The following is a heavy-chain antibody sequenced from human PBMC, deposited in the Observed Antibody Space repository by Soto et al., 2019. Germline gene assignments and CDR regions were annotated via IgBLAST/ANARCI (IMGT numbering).Heavy chain of an antibody. V-gene: IGHV3-21*01. J-gene: IGHJ4*02. D-gene: IGHD3-3*01. CDR3: AGSYDMWSGYDY. Sequence: PGGSLRLSCAASGFSFSTYSMNWVRQAPGKGLEWVSCISGSSSYIYYADSVKGRFTISRDNARNSLYLQMNSLRAEDTAVYYWAGSYDMWSGYDYWGQGTPVTVSS. CDR2: ISGSSSYI. CDR1: GFSFSTYS.